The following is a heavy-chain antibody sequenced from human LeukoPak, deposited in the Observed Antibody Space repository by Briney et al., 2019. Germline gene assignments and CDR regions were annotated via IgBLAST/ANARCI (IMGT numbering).Heavy chain of an antibody. CDR3: ARVRDYYGSGSYWGYNWFDP. Sequence: PSETLSLTCTVSGGSISSSTYYWGWIRQPPGKGLEWIGSIHYSGSTYYNPSLKSRVTISVDTSKNHFSLKLSSVTAADTAVYYCARVRDYYGSGSYWGYNWFDPWGQGTLVTVSS. D-gene: IGHD3-10*01. V-gene: IGHV4-39*02. CDR1: GGSISSSTYY. J-gene: IGHJ5*02. CDR2: IHYSGST.